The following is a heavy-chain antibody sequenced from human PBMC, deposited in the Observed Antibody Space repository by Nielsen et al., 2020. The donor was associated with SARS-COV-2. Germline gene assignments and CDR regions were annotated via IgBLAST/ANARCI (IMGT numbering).Heavy chain of an antibody. CDR2: IKPDGSEK. CDR1: GFTFSSLW. CDR3: ARDWSRAFDV. J-gene: IGHJ3*01. D-gene: IGHD2-8*02. Sequence: GSLRLSCAASGFTFSSLWMSWVRQVPGKGLEWVADIKPDGSEKFYVDSVKGRFTISRDNAKKSMSLQMNNLRVEDTAVYYCARDWSRAFDVWGQGTMVTVSS. V-gene: IGHV3-7*01.